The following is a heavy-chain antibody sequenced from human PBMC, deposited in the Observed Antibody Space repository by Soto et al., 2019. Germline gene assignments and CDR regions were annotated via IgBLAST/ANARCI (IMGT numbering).Heavy chain of an antibody. V-gene: IGHV4-59*08. CDR2: IYYSGST. Sequence: QVQLQESGPGLVKPSETLSLTCTVSGGSISSYYWSWIRQPPGKGLEWIGYIYYSGSTNYTPSLTSRVTMSVHTPTSQLSLKLSSVPAADRAVYYCAREYSSGWTQGFDYWGQGTLFTVSS. J-gene: IGHJ4*02. CDR1: GGSISSYY. D-gene: IGHD6-19*01. CDR3: AREYSSGWTQGFDY.